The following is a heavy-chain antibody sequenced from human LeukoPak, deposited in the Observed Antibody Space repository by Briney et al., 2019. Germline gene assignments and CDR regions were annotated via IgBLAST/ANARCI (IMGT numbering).Heavy chain of an antibody. D-gene: IGHD6-13*01. J-gene: IGHJ6*03. CDR2: ISGSGGST. V-gene: IGHV3-23*01. CDR1: GFTFSSYA. Sequence: GGSLRLSCAASGFTFSSYAMSWVRQAPGKGLEWVSAISGSGGSTYYADSVKGRFTISRDNSKKTLYLQMNSLRAEDTAVYYCAKDISSRNYYYMDVWGKGTTVTISS. CDR3: AKDISSRNYYYMDV.